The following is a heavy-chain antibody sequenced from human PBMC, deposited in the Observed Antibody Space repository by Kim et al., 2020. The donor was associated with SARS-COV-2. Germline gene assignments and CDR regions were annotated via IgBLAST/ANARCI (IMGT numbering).Heavy chain of an antibody. Sequence: SETLSLTCTVSGGSVSSSSYYWGWIRQSPGKGLEWIGSIYYSGNTYYNPSLKSRVTISADTSKNQFSLKLSSVTAADTAMYYCARHEGSRHCSGTTCYRHYGMDVWGQGTTVTVSS. CDR2: IYYSGNT. D-gene: IGHD2-2*01. CDR3: ARHEGSRHCSGTTCYRHYGMDV. V-gene: IGHV4-39*01. CDR1: GGSVSSSSYY. J-gene: IGHJ6*02.